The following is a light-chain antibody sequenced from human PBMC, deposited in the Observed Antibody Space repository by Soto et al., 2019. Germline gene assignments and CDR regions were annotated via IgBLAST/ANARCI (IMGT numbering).Light chain of an antibody. J-gene: IGLJ2*01. CDR1: SSNIRTKY. CDR3: ATWDGSLRGVV. CDR2: RNV. V-gene: IGLV1-47*01. Sequence: QSVLTQPPSASGTPGQRVTISCSGSSSNIRTKYVYWYQQVPGMAPKLLISRNVQRPSGVPDRFSGSKSGTSASLAISGLRSEDEGVYYCATWDGSLRGVVFGGGTQLTVL.